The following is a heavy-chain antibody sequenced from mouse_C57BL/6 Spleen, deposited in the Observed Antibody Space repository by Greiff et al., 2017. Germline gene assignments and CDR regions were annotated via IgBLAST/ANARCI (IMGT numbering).Heavy chain of an antibody. V-gene: IGHV1-52*01. Sequence: QVQLQQPGAELVRPGSSVKLSCKASGYTFTSYWMHWVKQRPIQGLEWIGNIDPSDSETHYNQKFKDKATLTVDKSSSTAYMQLSSLTSEDSAVXYCARSGYGSRDWYFDVWGTGTTVTVSS. D-gene: IGHD1-1*01. CDR1: GYTFTSYW. CDR3: ARSGYGSRDWYFDV. CDR2: IDPSDSET. J-gene: IGHJ1*03.